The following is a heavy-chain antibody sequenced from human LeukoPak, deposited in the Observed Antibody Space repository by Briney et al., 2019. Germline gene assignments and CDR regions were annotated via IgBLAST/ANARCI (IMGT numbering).Heavy chain of an antibody. Sequence: SVKVSCKASGGTFSSYAISWVRQAPGQGLEWMGGIIPIFGTANYAQKFQGRVTITADESTSTAYMELRSLRSEDTAVYYCASLTPGLMASSWFDPWGQGTLVTVSS. CDR2: IIPIFGTA. CDR3: ASLTPGLMASSWFDP. CDR1: GGTFSSYA. D-gene: IGHD5-24*01. V-gene: IGHV1-69*13. J-gene: IGHJ5*02.